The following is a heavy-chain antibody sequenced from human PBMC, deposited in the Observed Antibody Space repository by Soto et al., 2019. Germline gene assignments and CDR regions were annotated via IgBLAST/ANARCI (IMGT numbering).Heavy chain of an antibody. D-gene: IGHD6-19*01. CDR1: GDAFASYD. CDR2: MNPNSGNT. Sequence: GASVKVSWKACGDAFASYDIKWVRQATGQGLEWMGWMNPNSGNTGYAQKFQGRVTMTRNTSISTAYMELSSLRSEDTAVYYCARGLDQWLEYDYWGQGTLVTVSS. J-gene: IGHJ4*02. V-gene: IGHV1-8*01. CDR3: ARGLDQWLEYDY.